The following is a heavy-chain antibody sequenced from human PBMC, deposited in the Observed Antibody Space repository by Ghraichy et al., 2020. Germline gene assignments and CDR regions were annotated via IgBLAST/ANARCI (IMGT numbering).Heavy chain of an antibody. D-gene: IGHD3-3*01. V-gene: IGHV3-53*01. Sequence: GALRLSCAASGFSVSSKYMNWVRQAPGKGLEWVSIIYSGGATYYADSVKGRFTISRDNSQNTLYLQMNSLRTDDTAVYFCAREGDFWSGAIDFWGQGTLVSVSS. CDR3: AREGDFWSGAIDF. J-gene: IGHJ4*02. CDR2: IYSGGAT. CDR1: GFSVSSKY.